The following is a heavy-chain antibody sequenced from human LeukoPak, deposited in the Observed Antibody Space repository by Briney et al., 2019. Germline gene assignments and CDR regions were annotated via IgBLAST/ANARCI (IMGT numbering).Heavy chain of an antibody. V-gene: IGHV4-4*02. CDR3: ARELRGAPTPGAY. Sequence: KPSETLSLTCALSTVSVSSGNFWSWVRQPPGEGLEWIGEVHKSGRTNYNPSLKTRVTISIDASKNQLSLELTSVTAADTAVYYCARELRGAPTPGAYWGQGTRVTVSS. CDR1: TVSVSSGNF. CDR2: VHKSGRT. J-gene: IGHJ4*02. D-gene: IGHD1-26*01.